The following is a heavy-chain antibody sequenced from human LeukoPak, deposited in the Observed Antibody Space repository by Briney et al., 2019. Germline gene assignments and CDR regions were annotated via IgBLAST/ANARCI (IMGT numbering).Heavy chain of an antibody. CDR2: TYYRSKWYN. D-gene: IGHD5-24*01. CDR3: ARVRDGYNLRDYYYYMDV. Sequence: SQTLSLICAISGDSVSSNSAAWNWIRQSPSRGLEWLGRTYYRSKWYNDYAVSVKSRITINPDTSKNQFSLQLNSVTPEDTAVYYCARVRDGYNLRDYYYYMDVWGKGTTVTVSS. J-gene: IGHJ6*03. CDR1: GDSVSSNSAA. V-gene: IGHV6-1*01.